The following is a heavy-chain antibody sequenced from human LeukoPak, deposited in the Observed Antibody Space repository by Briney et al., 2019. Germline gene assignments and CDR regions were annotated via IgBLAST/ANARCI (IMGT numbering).Heavy chain of an antibody. CDR2: ISSSSSYR. V-gene: IGHV3-21*01. D-gene: IGHD5-24*01. Sequence: PGGSLRLSCAASGFTFSSYSMNWVRQAPGKGLEWVSSISSSSSYRYYADSVKGRFTISRDNAKNSLFLQMNSLRVDDTATYYCARAGEMRYMDVWGKGTAVAVS. J-gene: IGHJ6*03. CDR3: ARAGEMRYMDV. CDR1: GFTFSSYS.